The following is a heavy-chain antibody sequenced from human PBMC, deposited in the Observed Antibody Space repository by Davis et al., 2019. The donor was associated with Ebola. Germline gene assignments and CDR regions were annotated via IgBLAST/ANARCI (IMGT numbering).Heavy chain of an antibody. D-gene: IGHD1-1*01. Sequence: ASVTVSCKASGYTFTSYGITWVRQAPGQGLEWMGWINPHNGNTNYAQSVQGRVTMTTDTSTTTAYMEVGSLRSDDTAVYYCTRAQFPTTSDHWGQGTLVTVSS. CDR3: TRAQFPTTSDH. J-gene: IGHJ4*02. CDR2: INPHNGNT. CDR1: GYTFTSYG. V-gene: IGHV1-18*04.